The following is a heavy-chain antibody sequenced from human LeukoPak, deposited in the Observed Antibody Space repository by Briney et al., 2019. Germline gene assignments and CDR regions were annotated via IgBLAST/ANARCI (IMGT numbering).Heavy chain of an antibody. D-gene: IGHD2-2*01. CDR2: ISGSGDSP. CDR3: ARVSISFSRASCERDAFVI. CDR1: GFGFISYA. J-gene: IGHJ3*02. Sequence: GGSLRLSCGASGFGFISYAMSWVRQAPGKGLEWVSGISGSGDSPYYADSVKGRFTLSSDNSKNTVYLQMNSLRAEHTPVYYCARVSISFSRASCERDAFVIWGQGTMGTASS. V-gene: IGHV3-23*01.